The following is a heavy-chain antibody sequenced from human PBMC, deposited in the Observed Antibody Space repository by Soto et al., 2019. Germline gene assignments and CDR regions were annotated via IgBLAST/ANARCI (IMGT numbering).Heavy chain of an antibody. Sequence: QVQLVQSGAEVKKPGSSVKVSCKASGGTFSSYTISWVRQAPGQGLEWMGRIIPILGIANYAQKFQGRVTITADKSTSTAYMELSSLRSEDTAVYYCARDQLQQLPLAFDIWGQGTMVTVSS. CDR2: IIPILGIA. J-gene: IGHJ3*02. CDR3: ARDQLQQLPLAFDI. D-gene: IGHD6-13*01. V-gene: IGHV1-69*08. CDR1: GGTFSSYT.